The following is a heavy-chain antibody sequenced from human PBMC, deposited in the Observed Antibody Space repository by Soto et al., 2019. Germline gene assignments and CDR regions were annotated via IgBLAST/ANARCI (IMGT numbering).Heavy chain of an antibody. J-gene: IGHJ4*02. Sequence: QVQLVQSGAEVKKPGASVKVSCKASGYTFTSYGISWARQAPGQGLEWMGWISAYNGKTKYVQKFQGRVTMTTDTSTSTAYMELRSLRSDDTAVYYCARDAAAGLNDYWGQGTLVTVSS. CDR1: GYTFTSYG. V-gene: IGHV1-18*01. CDR3: ARDAAAGLNDY. CDR2: ISAYNGKT. D-gene: IGHD6-13*01.